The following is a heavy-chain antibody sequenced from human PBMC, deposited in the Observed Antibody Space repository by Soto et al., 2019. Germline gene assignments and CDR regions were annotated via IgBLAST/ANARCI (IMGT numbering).Heavy chain of an antibody. D-gene: IGHD3-22*01. Sequence: GGSLRLSCAASGFTFSSYGMHWVRQAPGKGLEWVAVIWCDGSNKYYADSVKGRFTISRDNSKNTLYLQMNSLRAEDTAVYYCARDEDYFSSGYCPPKNDWFDPWGQGTLVTVSS. V-gene: IGHV3-33*01. CDR1: GFTFSSYG. J-gene: IGHJ5*02. CDR2: IWCDGSNK. CDR3: ARDEDYFSSGYCPPKNDWFDP.